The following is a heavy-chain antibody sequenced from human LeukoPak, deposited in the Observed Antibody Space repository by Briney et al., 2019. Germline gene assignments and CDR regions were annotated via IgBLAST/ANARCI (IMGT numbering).Heavy chain of an antibody. CDR2: TRKKANSYTT. V-gene: IGHV3-72*01. CDR3: ARWGYGMDV. Sequence: RPGGSLRLSCAASGFTFSDHYMDWVRQAPGKGLEWVGRTRKKANSYTTEYAASVKGRFTISRDDSKNSLYLRMNSLKTEDTAVYYCARWGYGMDVWGKGTTVTVSS. J-gene: IGHJ6*04. CDR1: GFTFSDHY. D-gene: IGHD3-16*01.